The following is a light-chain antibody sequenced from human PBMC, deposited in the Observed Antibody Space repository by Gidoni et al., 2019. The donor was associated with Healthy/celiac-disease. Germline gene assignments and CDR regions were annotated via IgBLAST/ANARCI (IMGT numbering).Light chain of an antibody. CDR2: AAS. CDR3: QQSDSTPRS. CDR1: QSISSY. J-gene: IGKJ2*03. V-gene: IGKV1-39*01. Sequence: IQLTQSPSSLSASVGDRATITCRASQSISSYLNWYQQKPGKAPKLLIYAASSLQSGVPSRFSGSGSGTDFTLTISSLQPEDFATYYCQQSDSTPRSFGQGTKLEIK.